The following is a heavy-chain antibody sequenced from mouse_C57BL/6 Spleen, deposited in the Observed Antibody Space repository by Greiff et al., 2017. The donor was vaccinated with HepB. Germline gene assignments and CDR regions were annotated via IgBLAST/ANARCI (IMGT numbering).Heavy chain of an antibody. CDR1: GYTFTDYE. V-gene: IGHV1-15*01. Sequence: QVQLQQSGAELVRPGASVTLSCKASGYTFTDYEMHWVKQTPVHGLEWIGAIDPETGGTAYNQKFKGKAILTADKSSSTAYMELRSLTSEDSAVYYCTRNPYYSNGYFDVWGTGTTVTVSS. CDR3: TRNPYYSNGYFDV. D-gene: IGHD2-5*01. J-gene: IGHJ1*03. CDR2: IDPETGGT.